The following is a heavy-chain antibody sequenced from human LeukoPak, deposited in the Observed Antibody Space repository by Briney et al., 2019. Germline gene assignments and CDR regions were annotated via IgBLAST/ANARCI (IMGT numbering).Heavy chain of an antibody. CDR3: ARDASRGSYGGLDH. Sequence: PGGSLRLSCAASGFTFSSYWMSWVRQAPGKGLEWVANIKRDGSDKYYVGSVEGRFTISRDNAKNSLYLQMSSLRAEDTAIYYCARDASRGSYGGLDHWGQGTLVTVSS. CDR2: IKRDGSDK. J-gene: IGHJ4*02. V-gene: IGHV3-7*01. D-gene: IGHD1-26*01. CDR1: GFTFSSYW.